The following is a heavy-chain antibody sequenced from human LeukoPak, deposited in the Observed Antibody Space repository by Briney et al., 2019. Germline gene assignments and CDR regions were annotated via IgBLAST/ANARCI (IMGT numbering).Heavy chain of an antibody. J-gene: IGHJ4*02. CDR1: AYTFTNFD. CDR2: MNPANTNT. CDR3: ARLGLYDVRD. Sequence: ASVKVSCKASAYTFTNFDIKWVRQTAGRGLEWLGWMNPANTNTGYAQRFRGRVTLTSDTSINTAYMELSSLTSDDTAVYYCARLGLYDVRDWGQGTLVTVSS. D-gene: IGHD3-10*01. V-gene: IGHV1-8*01.